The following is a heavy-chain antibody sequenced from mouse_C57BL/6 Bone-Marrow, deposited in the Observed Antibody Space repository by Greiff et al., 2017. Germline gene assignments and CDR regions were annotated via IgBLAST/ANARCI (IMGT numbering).Heavy chain of an antibody. V-gene: IGHV14-4*01. CDR1: GFNIKDDY. J-gene: IGHJ1*03. CDR2: IDPENGDT. Sequence: EVQLQESGAELVRPGASVKLSCTASGFNIKDDYMHWVKQRPEQGLEWIGWIDPENGDTEYASKFQGKATITADTSSNTAYLQLSSRTSEDTAVYYCTTVYYYGSSSYWYFDVWGTGTTVTVSS. CDR3: TTVYYYGSSSYWYFDV. D-gene: IGHD1-1*01.